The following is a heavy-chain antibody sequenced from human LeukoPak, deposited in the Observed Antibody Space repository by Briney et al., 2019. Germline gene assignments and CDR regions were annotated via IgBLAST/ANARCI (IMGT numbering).Heavy chain of an antibody. V-gene: IGHV3-21*01. J-gene: IGHJ4*02. CDR2: ISSSSSYI. CDR3: ARDYNYGDYEGEY. Sequence: GGSLRLSCAASGFTFSSCSMNWVRQAPGKGLEWVSSISSSSSYIYYADSVKGRFTISRDNAKNSLYLQMNSLRAEDTAVYYCARDYNYGDYEGEYWGQGTLVTVSS. D-gene: IGHD4-17*01. CDR1: GFTFSSCS.